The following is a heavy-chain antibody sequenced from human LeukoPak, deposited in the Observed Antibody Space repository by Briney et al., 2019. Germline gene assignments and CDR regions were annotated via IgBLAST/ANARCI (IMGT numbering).Heavy chain of an antibody. CDR2: IYYSGST. CDR3: ASGGDGYFDY. CDR1: GGSISSYY. V-gene: IGHV4-59*01. Sequence: SSETLSLTCTVSGGSISSYYWSWIRQPPGKGLEWIGYIYYSGSTNYNPSLKSRVTISVDTSKNQFSLKLSSVTAADTAVYYCASGGDGYFDYWGQGTLVTVSS. J-gene: IGHJ4*02. D-gene: IGHD6-25*01.